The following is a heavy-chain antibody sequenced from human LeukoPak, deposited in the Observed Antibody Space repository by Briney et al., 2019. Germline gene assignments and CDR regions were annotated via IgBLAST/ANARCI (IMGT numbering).Heavy chain of an antibody. J-gene: IGHJ5*02. V-gene: IGHV3-30*02. Sequence: GGSLRLSCAASGFTFSSYGMHWVRQAPGKGLEWVAFIRYDGSNKYYADSVKGRFTISRDNSKNTLYLQMNSLRAEDTAVYYYAKGSTKLNWFDPWGQEPWSPSPQ. D-gene: IGHD2-2*01. CDR1: GFTFSSYG. CDR3: AKGSTKLNWFDP. CDR2: IRYDGSNK.